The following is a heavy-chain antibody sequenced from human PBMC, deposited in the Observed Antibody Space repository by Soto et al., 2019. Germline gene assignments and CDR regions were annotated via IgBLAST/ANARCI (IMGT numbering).Heavy chain of an antibody. J-gene: IGHJ6*02. CDR1: GGSISSYY. CDR3: ARHVPYCSDTSHCAYGMDV. CDR2: IYYSGST. V-gene: IGHV4-59*08. D-gene: IGHD2-2*01. Sequence: PSDTLSLTCTVSGGSISSYYWSWIRQPPGKGLEWIGYIYYSGSTNYNPSLKSRVTISVDTSKNQFSLKLSSVTAADTAVYYCARHVPYCSDTSHCAYGMDVWGQGTTVTV.